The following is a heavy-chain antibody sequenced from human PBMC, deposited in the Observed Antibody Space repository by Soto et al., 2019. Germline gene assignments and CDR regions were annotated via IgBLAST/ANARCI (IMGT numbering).Heavy chain of an antibody. D-gene: IGHD3-10*01. CDR1: GFTCRSYG. Sequence: SLRVSRAAAGFTCRSYGRHRVRQAPGKGLEWVAVISYDGSNKYYADSVKGRFTISRDNSKNTLYLQMNSLRAEDTAVYYCARIRYYDSGSSINWFDPWGQGTLVTVSS. V-gene: IGHV3-30*03. CDR3: ARIRYYDSGSSINWFDP. CDR2: ISYDGSNK. J-gene: IGHJ5*02.